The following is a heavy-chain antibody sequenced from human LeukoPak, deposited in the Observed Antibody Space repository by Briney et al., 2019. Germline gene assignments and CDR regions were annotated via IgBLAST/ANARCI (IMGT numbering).Heavy chain of an antibody. V-gene: IGHV3-23*01. J-gene: IGHJ4*02. Sequence: GGSLRLSCAASGITFSTSAMSWVRQAPGKGLEWVSAISGSGGSTYYADSVKGRFIISRDNSKSTLHLQMNSLRVDDTAVYYCAKLLRGTVVPFYDYWGQGTLVTVSS. CDR1: GITFSTSA. CDR3: AKLLRGTVVPFYDY. CDR2: ISGSGGST. D-gene: IGHD3-10*01.